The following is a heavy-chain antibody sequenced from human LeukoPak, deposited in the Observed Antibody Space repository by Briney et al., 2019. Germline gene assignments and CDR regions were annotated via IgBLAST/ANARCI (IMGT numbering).Heavy chain of an antibody. CDR2: IRSKANSYAT. Sequence: PGRSLRLSCAASGFTFSGSAMHWVRQASGKGLEWVGRIRSKANSYATAYAASVKGRFTISRDDSKNTAYLQMNSLKTEDTAVYYCTRESRRAVPAATYYYYGMDVWGQGTTVTVSS. CDR3: TRESRRAVPAATYYYYGMDV. CDR1: GFTFSGSA. D-gene: IGHD2-2*01. J-gene: IGHJ6*02. V-gene: IGHV3-73*01.